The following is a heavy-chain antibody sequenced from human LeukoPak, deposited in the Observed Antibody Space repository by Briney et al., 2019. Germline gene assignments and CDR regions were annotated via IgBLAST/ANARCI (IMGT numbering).Heavy chain of an antibody. CDR3: ARAGYCSGGTCYSSYFDY. J-gene: IGHJ4*02. Sequence: GGSLRLSCAASGFTFSTYWVHWVRLAPGKGLLWVSRSNCDGSSTAYADSVKGRFTISRDNAKITLYLQMNSLRAEDTALYYCARAGYCSGGTCYSSYFDYWGQGTLVTVSS. CDR1: GFTFSTYW. CDR2: SNCDGSST. D-gene: IGHD2-15*01. V-gene: IGHV3-74*01.